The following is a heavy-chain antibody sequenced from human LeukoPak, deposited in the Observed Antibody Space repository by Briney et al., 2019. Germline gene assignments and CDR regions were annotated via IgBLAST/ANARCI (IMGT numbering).Heavy chain of an antibody. Sequence: PGGSLRLSCTASGFTFGDYAMSWFRQAPGKGLEWVCFIRSKAYGGTTEYAASVKGRFTISRDDSKSIAYLQMNSLKTEDTAVYYCTRDLTAGKRWLQLVVVWGQGTLVTVSS. D-gene: IGHD5-24*01. J-gene: IGHJ4*02. V-gene: IGHV3-49*03. CDR2: IRSKAYGGTT. CDR3: TRDLTAGKRWLQLVVV. CDR1: GFTFGDYA.